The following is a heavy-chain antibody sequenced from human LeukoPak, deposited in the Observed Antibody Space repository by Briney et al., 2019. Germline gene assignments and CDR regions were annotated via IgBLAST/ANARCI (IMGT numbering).Heavy chain of an antibody. CDR2: ISKDGANV. CDR3: ARANYGGNPRYFQH. J-gene: IGHJ1*01. V-gene: IGHV3-21*04. Sequence: GGSLRLSCVASGFTFRTYNMNWVRQPPGKGLEWVSFISKDGANVYYGDPVRGRFTISRDNAQSSMYLQMNSLRAEDTAVYYCARANYGGNPRYFQHWGQGTLATVSS. D-gene: IGHD4-23*01. CDR1: GFTFRTYN.